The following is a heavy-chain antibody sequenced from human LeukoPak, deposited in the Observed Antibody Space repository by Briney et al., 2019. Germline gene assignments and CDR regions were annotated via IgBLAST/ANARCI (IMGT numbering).Heavy chain of an antibody. J-gene: IGHJ6*02. Sequence: GGSLRLSCAASGFTFSSYWMHWVRQAPGKGLVWVSRINSDGSSTSYADSVKGRFTISRDNAKNTLYLQMDSLRAEDTAVYYCARGVVTATYYYYGMDVWGQGTTVTVSS. CDR1: GFTFSSYW. CDR3: ARGVVTATYYYYGMDV. V-gene: IGHV3-74*01. D-gene: IGHD2-21*02. CDR2: INSDGSST.